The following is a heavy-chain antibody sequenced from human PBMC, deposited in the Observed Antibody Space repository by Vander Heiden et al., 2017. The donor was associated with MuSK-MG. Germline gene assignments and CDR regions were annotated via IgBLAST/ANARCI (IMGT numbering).Heavy chain of an antibody. D-gene: IGHD3-22*01. Sequence: EVQLVQSGAEVKKPGESLRISCKGSGYSFTSYWISWVRQMPGKGLDWMGRIDPSDSYTNYSPSFQGHVTISADKSISTAYLQWSSLKASDTAMYYCARPTRYYDSSGYYPLGMDVWGQGTTVTVSS. CDR3: ARPTRYYDSSGYYPLGMDV. J-gene: IGHJ6*02. V-gene: IGHV5-10-1*03. CDR1: GYSFTSYW. CDR2: IDPSDSYT.